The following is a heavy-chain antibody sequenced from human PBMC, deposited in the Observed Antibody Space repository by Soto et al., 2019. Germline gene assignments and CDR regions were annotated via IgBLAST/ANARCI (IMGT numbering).Heavy chain of an antibody. Sequence: PGGSLRPSCADSGFTFSAYGMHWVRQAPGKGLGWVAGISDDESNKYYADSVKGRFTISRDNSKNTLYLQMNSRRADDTAVYYCAKDFVGSGYYYEGFDYWGQGP. CDR2: ISDDESNK. CDR1: GFTFSAYG. J-gene: IGHJ4*02. D-gene: IGHD3-22*01. CDR3: AKDFVGSGYYYEGFDY. V-gene: IGHV3-30*18.